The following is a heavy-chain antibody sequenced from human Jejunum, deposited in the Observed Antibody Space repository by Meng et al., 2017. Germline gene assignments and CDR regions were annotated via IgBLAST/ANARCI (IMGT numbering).Heavy chain of an antibody. V-gene: IGHV4-34*01. CDR1: GSTLNAYG. CDR2: INHSGST. J-gene: IGHJ4*02. Sequence: QVQLAQGRAGPCKPSRTLSLTYAVYGSTLNAYGWSWIRQAPGKGLEWIGKINHSGSTTYGAAFKKRVIILADSSKHYFSLSLMSVTAADTAVYYCSREGGYSYGPIQWGQGTLVTVSS. CDR3: SREGGYSYGPIQ. D-gene: IGHD5-18*01.